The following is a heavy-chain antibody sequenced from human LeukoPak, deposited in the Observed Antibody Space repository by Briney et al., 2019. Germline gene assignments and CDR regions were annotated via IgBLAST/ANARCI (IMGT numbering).Heavy chain of an antibody. V-gene: IGHV1-2*02. CDR2: INPNSGGT. CDR1: GYTFTGYY. J-gene: IGHJ4*02. CDR3: ARESCSGGSCYSFDY. D-gene: IGHD2-15*01. Sequence: ASVKVSCKASGYTFTGYYMHWVRQAPGQGLEWMGWINPNSGGTNYAQKFQGRVTMTRDTSISTAYMELSRLRSDDTAVYYCARESCSGGSCYSFDYWGQGTLVTVSS.